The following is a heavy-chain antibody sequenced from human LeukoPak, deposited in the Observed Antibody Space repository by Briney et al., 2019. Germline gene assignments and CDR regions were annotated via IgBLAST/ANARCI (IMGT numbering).Heavy chain of an antibody. CDR3: ARDMAVAGTGFDY. CDR2: ISAYNGNT. V-gene: IGHV1-18*01. Sequence: ASVKVSCKASGYTFTSYGISWVRQAPGQGLEWMGWISAYNGNTNYAQKLQGRVTMTTDTSTSTAYMELRSLRSEDTAVYCGARDMAVAGTGFDYWGQGTLVTVSS. CDR1: GYTFTSYG. J-gene: IGHJ4*02. D-gene: IGHD6-19*01.